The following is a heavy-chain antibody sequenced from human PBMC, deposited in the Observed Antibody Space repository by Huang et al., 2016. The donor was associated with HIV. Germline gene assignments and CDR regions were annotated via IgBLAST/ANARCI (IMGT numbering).Heavy chain of an antibody. V-gene: IGHV4-59*11. Sequence: QVHLQESGPGLVKPSGTLSLTCTVSGGSISRHHWSWIRQPPGKGLEWIGTLYYTGSTNKNPSLESRVTISVDRSRNYISLEMRSVTTADTAVYYCARESTFGSGWNDDWFDPWGQGTLVIVSS. CDR2: LYYTGST. CDR3: ARESTFGSGWNDDWFDP. D-gene: IGHD1-1*01. J-gene: IGHJ5*02. CDR1: GGSISRHH.